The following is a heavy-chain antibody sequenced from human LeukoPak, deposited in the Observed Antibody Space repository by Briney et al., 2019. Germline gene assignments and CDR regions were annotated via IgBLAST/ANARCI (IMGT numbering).Heavy chain of an antibody. V-gene: IGHV4-34*01. Sequence: PSETLSLTCAVYGGSFSGYYWSWIRQPPGKGLEWIGSIYHSGGTYYNPSLRSRVTLSLDRSNNQFSLTLNSVTAADTAVYYCARGLDYYGSGSYLNNWFDPWGQGTLVTVSS. CDR1: GGSFSGYY. J-gene: IGHJ5*02. D-gene: IGHD3-10*01. CDR2: IYHSGGT. CDR3: ARGLDYYGSGSYLNNWFDP.